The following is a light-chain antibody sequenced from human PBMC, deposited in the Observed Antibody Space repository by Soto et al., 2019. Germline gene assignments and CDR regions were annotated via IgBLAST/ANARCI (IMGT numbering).Light chain of an antibody. CDR3: LSYTTSSTFV. J-gene: IGLJ1*01. V-gene: IGLV2-14*01. Sequence: QSALTQPASVSGSPGQSITISCTGTGSDIGAYNSVSWYQQHPGKAPKLIVFQVSFRPSAVSDRFSGSKSDNTASLTISGLQTEDEADYYRLSYTTSSTFVFGTGTKVTVL. CDR1: GSDIGAYNS. CDR2: QVS.